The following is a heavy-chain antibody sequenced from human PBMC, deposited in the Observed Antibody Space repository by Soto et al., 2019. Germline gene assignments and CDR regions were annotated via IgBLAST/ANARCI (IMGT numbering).Heavy chain of an antibody. J-gene: IGHJ4*02. CDR2: TSIYNGHA. Sequence: QVQLVQSGPEVQKPGASLKVSCKASGYTFTASGISWVRQAPGQGLEWMGWTSIYNGHAEYSPKFLGRVVMTTDTSADTAYLELISLRPDYAALYYCARWDDYGASDQYHFDQWGQGTLVTVSS. V-gene: IGHV1-18*01. CDR3: ARWDDYGASDQYHFDQ. CDR1: GYTFTASG. D-gene: IGHD4-17*01.